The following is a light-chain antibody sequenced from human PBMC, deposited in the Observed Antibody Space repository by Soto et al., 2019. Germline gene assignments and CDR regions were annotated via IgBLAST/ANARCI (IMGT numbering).Light chain of an antibody. CDR2: DAS. J-gene: IGKJ2*01. Sequence: EVVLTQSPATLYLSPGERATLSCRASQSVSSYLAWYQQKPGQAPRLLIYDASNRATGIPARFIGSGSGTDFTLTISSPEPEDFAGYYCQQRSNWPPYTFGQGTKLQI. V-gene: IGKV3-11*01. CDR1: QSVSSY. CDR3: QQRSNWPPYT.